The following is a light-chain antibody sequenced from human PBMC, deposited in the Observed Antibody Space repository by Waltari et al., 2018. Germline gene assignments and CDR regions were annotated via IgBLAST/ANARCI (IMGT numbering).Light chain of an antibody. J-gene: IGKJ4*01. CDR2: DAS. CDR1: QSVANY. Sequence: EIVLTQAPTTLSLSPGERPTLPCRASQSVANYLAWYQQKPGQAPRLLFFDASNRATGIPARFSGSASGADFTLTISSLEPEDFAVYYCQQRSDWPTFGGGTKVEIK. CDR3: QQRSDWPT. V-gene: IGKV3-11*01.